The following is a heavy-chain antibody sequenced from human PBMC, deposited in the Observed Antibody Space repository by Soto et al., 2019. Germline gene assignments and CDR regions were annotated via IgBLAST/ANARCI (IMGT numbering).Heavy chain of an antibody. CDR2: INHSGST. CDR3: ARDCLGSYCGLTGNPPGPYYYYYGMDV. CDR1: DGKFVGYY. V-gene: IGHV4-34*01. D-gene: IGHD1-26*01. Sequence: PSETQCLTSAVDDGKFVGYYWTWIRKKPGTGLEWIGEINHSGSTNYNPSLKSRVTISVDTSKNQFSLKLTSVTAADTAVYYCARDCLGSYCGLTGNPPGPYYYYYGMDVWGQGTTVTVSS. J-gene: IGHJ6*02.